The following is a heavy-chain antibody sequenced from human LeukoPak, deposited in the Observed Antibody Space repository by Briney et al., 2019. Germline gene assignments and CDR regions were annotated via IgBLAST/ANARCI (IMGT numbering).Heavy chain of an antibody. CDR2: ISSRSSTK. D-gene: IGHD3-22*01. CDR3: AREMKDSSGSLLAH. V-gene: IGHV3-48*03. J-gene: IGHJ4*02. Sequence: SGGSLRLSCAVSGFTFSDYEMNWVRQAPGKGLEWVSYISSRSSTKYYADSVRGRFTVSRDNAKSSLYLQMNSLRAEDTALYYCAREMKDSSGSLLAHWGQGTLVTVSS. CDR1: GFTFSDYE.